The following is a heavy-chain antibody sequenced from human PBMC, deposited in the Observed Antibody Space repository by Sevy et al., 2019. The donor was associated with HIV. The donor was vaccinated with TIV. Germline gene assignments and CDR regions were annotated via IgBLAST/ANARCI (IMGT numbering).Heavy chain of an antibody. V-gene: IGHV3-21*01. CDR2: INNSSSYI. Sequence: GGSLRLSCAASGFTFSSYGMNWVRQAPGKGLEWVSSINNSSSYIYYADSVKGRFTISRDNAKNSLYLQMNSLRAEDTAVYYRARDWRYCSSTSCYYFDYWGQGTLVTVSS. D-gene: IGHD2-2*01. J-gene: IGHJ4*02. CDR1: GFTFSSYG. CDR3: ARDWRYCSSTSCYYFDY.